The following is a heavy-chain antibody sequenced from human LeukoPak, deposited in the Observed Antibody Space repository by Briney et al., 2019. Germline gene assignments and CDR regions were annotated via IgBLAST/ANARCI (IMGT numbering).Heavy chain of an antibody. D-gene: IGHD3-22*01. CDR3: ARYYHGSSGYSFDY. Sequence: HEASVKVSCKASGYTFTGYYMHWVRQAPGQGLEWMGWINPNSGGTNYAQKFHGRITMTRDTSISTAYMELSRLGSDDTAVYYCARYYHGSSGYSFDYWGQGTLVTVSA. V-gene: IGHV1-2*02. CDR1: GYTFTGYY. CDR2: INPNSGGT. J-gene: IGHJ4*02.